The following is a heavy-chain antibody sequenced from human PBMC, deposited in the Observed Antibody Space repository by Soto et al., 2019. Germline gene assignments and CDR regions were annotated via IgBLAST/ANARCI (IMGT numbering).Heavy chain of an antibody. Sequence: VQLLESGGDLVKPGGSLRLSCAASGFIFSNCAMSWVRQAPGKGLEWVASISESGYRTYSADSVKGRFTISRDNTKNTVSLLINSLRVDDTAMYYCAKDGYSPDSDLSFFDLWGKGPQVNVSS. J-gene: IGHJ5*02. V-gene: IGHV3-23*01. CDR1: GFIFSNCA. CDR2: ISESGYRT. CDR3: AKDGYSPDSDLSFFDL. D-gene: IGHD2-2*03.